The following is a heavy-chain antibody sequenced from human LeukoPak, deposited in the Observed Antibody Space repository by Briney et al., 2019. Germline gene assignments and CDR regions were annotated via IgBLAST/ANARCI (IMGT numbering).Heavy chain of an antibody. CDR1: GGSISSYY. D-gene: IGHD5-12*01. Sequence: SETLSLTCTVYGGSISSYYWSWIRQPPGKGRECLGYIYQGTTNYNPSLNSRVTISVDTSMNQVFLKLTSVTAADTAVYFCARHYSGWAFDYWGQGTLVTVSS. CDR3: ARHYSGWAFDY. J-gene: IGHJ4*02. CDR2: IYQGTT. V-gene: IGHV4-59*08.